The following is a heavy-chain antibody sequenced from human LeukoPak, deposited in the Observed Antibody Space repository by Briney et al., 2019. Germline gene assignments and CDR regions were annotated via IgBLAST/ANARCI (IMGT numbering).Heavy chain of an antibody. CDR3: AEAYSGSNLADY. CDR1: GGTFSSYA. D-gene: IGHD1-26*01. J-gene: IGHJ4*02. Sequence: SVKVSCKASGGTFSSYAISWVRQAPGQGLEWMGGITPIFGTANYAQKFQGRVTITADESTSTAYMELSSLRSEDTAVYYCAEAYSGSNLADYWGQGTLVTVSS. CDR2: ITPIFGTA. V-gene: IGHV1-69*13.